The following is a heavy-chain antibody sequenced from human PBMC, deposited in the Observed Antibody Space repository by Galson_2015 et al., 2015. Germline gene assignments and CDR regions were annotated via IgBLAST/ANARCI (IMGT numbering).Heavy chain of an antibody. Sequence: SLRLSCAASGFTFSNYDMHWVRQSPGKGLGWVSSIGTLADTFYPGSAKGRFTISRENAKDYLHLQLNSLRAEDTAVSFCVGSRPSGWYDGVDIWGHRTMVTVSS. J-gene: IGHJ3*02. CDR1: GFTFSNYD. CDR2: IGTLADT. CDR3: VGSRPSGWYDGVDI. V-gene: IGHV3-13*04. D-gene: IGHD6-19*01.